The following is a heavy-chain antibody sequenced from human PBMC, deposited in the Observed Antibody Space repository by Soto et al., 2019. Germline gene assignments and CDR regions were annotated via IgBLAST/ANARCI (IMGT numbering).Heavy chain of an antibody. J-gene: IGHJ6*02. CDR1: GFTFSSYG. CDR2: IWYDGSNK. V-gene: IGHV3-33*01. CDR3: ARDEGLGVNYYYYGMDF. Sequence: QVQLVESGGGVVQPGRSLRLSCAASGFTFSSYGMHWVRQAPGKGLEWVAVIWYDGSNKYYADSVKGRFTISRDNCKNTLYLQMNSLRAEDTAVYYCARDEGLGVNYYYYGMDFWGQGTTVTVSS. D-gene: IGHD3-10*01.